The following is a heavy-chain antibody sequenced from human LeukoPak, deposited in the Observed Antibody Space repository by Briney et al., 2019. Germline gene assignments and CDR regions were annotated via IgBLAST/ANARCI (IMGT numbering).Heavy chain of an antibody. CDR2: IYYSGST. D-gene: IGHD3-3*01. J-gene: IGHJ3*02. CDR3: ARGRFLDDFDI. Sequence: PSETLSLTCTVSGGSISSYYWSWIRQPPGKGLEWIGYIYYSGSTKYKPSLKSRVTISVDTSKNQFSLRLSSVTAADTAVYYCARGRFLDDFDIWGEGTMVTVSS. V-gene: IGHV4-59*01. CDR1: GGSISSYY.